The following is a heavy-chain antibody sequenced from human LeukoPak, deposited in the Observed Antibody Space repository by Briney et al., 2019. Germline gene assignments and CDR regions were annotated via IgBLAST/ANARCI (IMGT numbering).Heavy chain of an antibody. CDR1: GFTFSSYA. V-gene: IGHV3-23*01. J-gene: IGHJ5*02. CDR2: ISGSGGST. CDR3: AKGLYYYDSSGYYPSYNWFDP. D-gene: IGHD3-22*01. Sequence: GGSLRLSCAASGFTFSSYAMSWVRQAPGKGLEWVSAISGSGGSTYYADSVKVRFTISRDNSKNTLYLQMNSLRAEDTAVYYCAKGLYYYDSSGYYPSYNWFDPWGQGTLVTVSS.